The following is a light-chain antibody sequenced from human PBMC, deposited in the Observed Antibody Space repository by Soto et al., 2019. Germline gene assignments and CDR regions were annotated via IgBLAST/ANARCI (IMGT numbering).Light chain of an antibody. Sequence: QSALTQPPSVSGAPGQTVTISCPGSSSNIGAGYHVHWYMQLPGTAPKLLIYGNNNRPSGVPDRFSGSKSGTSASLAISGLQAEDEAVYFCQSYDKSLSGWVFGGGTKLTVL. J-gene: IGLJ3*02. V-gene: IGLV1-40*01. CDR1: SSNIGAGYH. CDR2: GNN. CDR3: QSYDKSLSGWV.